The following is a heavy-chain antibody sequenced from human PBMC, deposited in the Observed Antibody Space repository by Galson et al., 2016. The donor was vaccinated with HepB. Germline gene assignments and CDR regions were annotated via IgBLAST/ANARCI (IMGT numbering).Heavy chain of an antibody. J-gene: IGHJ5*01. CDR1: GFTFSSYA. CDR2: ISGSGLST. V-gene: IGHV3-23*01. Sequence: SLRLSCATSGFTFSSYALNWVRQAPGKGLEWVSIISGSGLSTYYADSVKGRFTISRDKSKNTLYLQMNNLRVGATAIYYCAKESGNWNDGRFDSWGQGTPVTVSS. CDR3: AKESGNWNDGRFDS. D-gene: IGHD1-1*01.